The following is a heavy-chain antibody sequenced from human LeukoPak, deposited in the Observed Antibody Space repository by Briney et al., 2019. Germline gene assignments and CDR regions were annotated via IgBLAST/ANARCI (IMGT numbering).Heavy chain of an antibody. V-gene: IGHV1-18*03. D-gene: IGHD6-19*01. CDR1: GYTFTGYY. Sequence: GASVKVSCKASGYTFTGYYMHWVRQAPGQGLEWMGWISAYNGNTNYAQKLQGRVTMTTDTSTSTAYMELRSLRSDDMAVYYCARFGLGKHIEVAGIPFDIWGQGTMVTVSS. CDR3: ARFGLGKHIEVAGIPFDI. CDR2: ISAYNGNT. J-gene: IGHJ3*02.